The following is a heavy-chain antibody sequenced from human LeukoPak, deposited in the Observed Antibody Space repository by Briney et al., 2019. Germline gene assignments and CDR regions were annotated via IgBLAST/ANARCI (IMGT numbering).Heavy chain of an antibody. D-gene: IGHD6-13*01. CDR3: AAGSSSWLDAFDI. V-gene: IGHV1-58*02. Sequence: ASVKVSCKASGFTFTSSAMQWVRQARGQRLEWIGWIVVGSGNTNYAQKFQERVTITRDMSTSTAYMELSSLRSEDTAVYYCAAGSSSWLDAFDIWGRGTMVTVSS. CDR2: IVVGSGNT. J-gene: IGHJ3*02. CDR1: GFTFTSSA.